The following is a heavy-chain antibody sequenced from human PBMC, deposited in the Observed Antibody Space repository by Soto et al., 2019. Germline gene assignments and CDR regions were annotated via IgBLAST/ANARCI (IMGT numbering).Heavy chain of an antibody. CDR3: ARRYGSSFDY. CDR1: GGSISSYY. V-gene: IGHV4-59*08. D-gene: IGHD5-18*01. Sequence: SETLSLTCTVSGGSISSYYWSWIRQPPGKGLEWIGYIYYSGSTNYNPSLKSRVTISVDTSKNQFSLKLSSVTAADTAVYYCARRYGSSFDYPCTGPLVTLFS. J-gene: IGHJ4*02. CDR2: IYYSGST.